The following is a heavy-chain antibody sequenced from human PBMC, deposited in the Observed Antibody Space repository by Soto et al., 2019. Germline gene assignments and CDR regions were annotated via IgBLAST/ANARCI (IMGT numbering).Heavy chain of an antibody. V-gene: IGHV4-39*01. CDR3: ARQGGLLWFGEFGSLDI. CDR2: IFYSGST. D-gene: IGHD3-10*01. J-gene: IGHJ3*02. Sequence: SETLSLTCSVSGGSISSSSYYWGWIRQPPGKGLEWIGSIFYSGSTYYNPSLKSRVTISVDTSKNQFSLKPSSVTAADTAVYYCARQGGLLWFGEFGSLDIWGQGTMVTVSS. CDR1: GGSISSSSYY.